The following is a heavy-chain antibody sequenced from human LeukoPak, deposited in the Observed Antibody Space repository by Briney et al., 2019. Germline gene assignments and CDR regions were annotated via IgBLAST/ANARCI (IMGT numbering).Heavy chain of an antibody. J-gene: IGHJ4*02. CDR3: ARDPY. V-gene: IGHV4-61*02. CDR1: GYSISSGYY. Sequence: KPSETLSLTCTVSGYSISSGYYWGWIRQPAGKGLEWIGRIYTSGSTNYNPSLKSRVTISVDTSKNQFSLKLSSVTAADTAVYYCARDPYWGQGTLVTVSS. CDR2: IYTSGST.